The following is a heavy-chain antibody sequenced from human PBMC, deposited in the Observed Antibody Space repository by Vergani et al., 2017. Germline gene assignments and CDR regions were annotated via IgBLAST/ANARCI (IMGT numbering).Heavy chain of an antibody. J-gene: IGHJ4*02. CDR1: GFTFSSSN. CDR3: VRTDGYIWYY. Sequence: EVQLVESGGGLVQPGGSLRLSCAASGFTFSSSNMNWVRQAPGKGLEWVSSISSTSKTIYYADSVKGRFTISRDNAMNSLYLQMSSLRPDDTAVYYCVRTDGYIWYYWGQGTLVTIS. V-gene: IGHV3-48*01. CDR2: ISSTSKTI. D-gene: IGHD5-24*01.